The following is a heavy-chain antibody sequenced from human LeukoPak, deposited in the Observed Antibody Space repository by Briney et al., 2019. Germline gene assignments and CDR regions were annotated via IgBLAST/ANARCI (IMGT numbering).Heavy chain of an antibody. V-gene: IGHV4-59*08. D-gene: IGHD3-10*01. CDR1: GGSISSYY. Sequence: SETLSLTCTVSGGSISSYYWSWIRQPPGKGLEWIGYIYYSGSTNYNPSLKSRVTISVDTSKNQFFLKLSSVTAADTAVYYCARYVVYGSGKYYFDYWGQGTLVTVSS. J-gene: IGHJ4*02. CDR3: ARYVVYGSGKYYFDY. CDR2: IYYSGST.